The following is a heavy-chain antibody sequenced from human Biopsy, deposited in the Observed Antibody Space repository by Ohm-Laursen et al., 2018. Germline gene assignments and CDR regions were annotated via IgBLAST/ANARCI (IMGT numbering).Heavy chain of an antibody. CDR3: VRGGSGSFPFDY. CDR1: GGSINSYY. J-gene: IGHJ4*02. CDR2: LFTSGTT. D-gene: IGHD3-10*01. V-gene: IGHV4-4*07. Sequence: SETLSLTCIVSGGSINSYYWSWMRQPAGKGLEWIGRLFTSGTTNYSPSLNNRVTMSVDTSKNQFSLRLPSVTAADTAVYYCVRGGSGSFPFDYWGPGTLVTVSS.